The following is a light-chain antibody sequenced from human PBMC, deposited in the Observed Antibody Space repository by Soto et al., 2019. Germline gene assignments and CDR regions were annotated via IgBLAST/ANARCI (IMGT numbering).Light chain of an antibody. CDR1: SSNIGSNT. J-gene: IGLJ2*01. V-gene: IGLV1-44*01. CDR3: SSYAGSVV. CDR2: GNN. Sequence: QSVLTQPPSASGTPGQRVTISCSGSSSNIGSNTVNWYQHLPGTAPKLLIYGNNQRPLGVPDRFSGSKSGTSASLAISGLQSEDESDYYCSSYAGSVVFGGGTKLTVL.